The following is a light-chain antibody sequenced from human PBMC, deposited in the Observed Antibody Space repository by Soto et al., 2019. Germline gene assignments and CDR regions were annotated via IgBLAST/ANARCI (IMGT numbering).Light chain of an antibody. CDR2: GAS. J-gene: IGKJ2*01. V-gene: IGKV3D-15*01. CDR1: QSVGSN. Sequence: EIVMTQSPATLSGSPGERATLSCRASQSVGSNLTWYQQKPGQAPSLLISGASTRATGIPARFSGSGSGTEFTLTISSLQSEDFAVYYCQQYIDWPETFGQGTKVEIK. CDR3: QQYIDWPET.